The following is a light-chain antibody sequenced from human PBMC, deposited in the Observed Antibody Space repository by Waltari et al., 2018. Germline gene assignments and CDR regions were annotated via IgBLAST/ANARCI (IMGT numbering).Light chain of an antibody. CDR3: TAYTTSATLV. J-gene: IGLJ3*02. Sequence: QSALSQPASVSGSPGQSVTLSCTGTSKDVGANDYASWYQQHPGRAPKLMIYDVRQRSSGVSNRFSGSRAGNTASLTISGLQTEDEADYYCTAYTTSATLVFGGGTRLTVL. CDR2: DVR. CDR1: SKDVGANDY. V-gene: IGLV2-14*03.